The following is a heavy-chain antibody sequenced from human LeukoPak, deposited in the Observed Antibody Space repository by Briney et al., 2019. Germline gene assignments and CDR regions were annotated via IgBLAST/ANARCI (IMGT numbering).Heavy chain of an antibody. J-gene: IGHJ4*02. Sequence: GPVKVSCKASGYTFRSYGISWVRQAPGQGLEWMGWISAYNGNTNYAQKYQGRVTMTTDTSTSTAYMELRSLRSDDTAVYYCARAGPYSDFDFDCWGQGTLVTVSS. CDR2: ISAYNGNT. D-gene: IGHD4-11*01. CDR1: GYTFRSYG. CDR3: ARAGPYSDFDFDC. V-gene: IGHV1-18*01.